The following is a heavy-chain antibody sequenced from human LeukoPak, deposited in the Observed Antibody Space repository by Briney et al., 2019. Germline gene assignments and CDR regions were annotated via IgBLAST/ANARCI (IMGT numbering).Heavy chain of an antibody. CDR3: AREKPFYDSSGYYYPIAFDY. Sequence: PGGSLRLCCAASGFTFSSYEMNWVRQAPGKGVEWVSYISSSGSTIYYADSVKGRFTIARDNAKNSLYLQMNSLRAEDTALYYCAREKPFYDSSGYYYPIAFDYWGQGTLVTVSS. CDR2: ISSSGSTI. CDR1: GFTFSSYE. D-gene: IGHD3-22*01. V-gene: IGHV3-48*03. J-gene: IGHJ4*02.